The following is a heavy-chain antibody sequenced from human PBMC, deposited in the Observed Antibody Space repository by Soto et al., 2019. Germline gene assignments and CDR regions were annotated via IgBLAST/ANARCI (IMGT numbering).Heavy chain of an antibody. CDR3: ARLVNDYGDGNWFDP. V-gene: IGHV4-34*01. Sequence: XXTLSLACAVCGGSFSGYYWSWIPQPPGKGLEWIGEINHSGSTNYNPSLKSRVTISVDTSKNSLYLQMNSLRAEDTAVYYCARLVNDYGDGNWFDPWGQGTLVTVSS. D-gene: IGHD4-17*01. CDR1: GGSFSGYY. J-gene: IGHJ5*02. CDR2: INHSGST.